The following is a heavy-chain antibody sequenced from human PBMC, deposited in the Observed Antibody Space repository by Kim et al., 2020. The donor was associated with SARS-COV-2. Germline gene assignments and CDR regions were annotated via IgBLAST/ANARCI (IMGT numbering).Heavy chain of an antibody. CDR3: ARGGASSKYFDL. V-gene: IGHV4-4*07. CDR1: GGSIRGNY. J-gene: IGHJ2*01. CDR2: GYTSGST. D-gene: IGHD2-2*01. Sequence: SETLSLTCTASGGSIRGNYWFWIRKRAGTGPEWIGHGYTSGSTQYNPSLRSRVTMSVDASKNQFSLKMSSVTAADTAVYYCARGGASSKYFDLWGRGTLVTVSS.